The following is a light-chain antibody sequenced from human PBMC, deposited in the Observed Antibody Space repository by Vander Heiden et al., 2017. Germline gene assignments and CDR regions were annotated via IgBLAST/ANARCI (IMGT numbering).Light chain of an antibody. CDR1: INDVGGHKY. J-gene: IGLJ3*02. V-gene: IGLV2-14*03. CDR2: DVS. CDR3: SSFTRSTTVV. Sequence: QSALTQPASVSGSPGQSITISCTGTINDVGGHKYVSWYQQHPGEAPKLMMYDVSDRPSGVSNRVSGSKSGNTESLTISGLQAEDEAYYYCSSFTRSTTVVFGGGTKLTVL.